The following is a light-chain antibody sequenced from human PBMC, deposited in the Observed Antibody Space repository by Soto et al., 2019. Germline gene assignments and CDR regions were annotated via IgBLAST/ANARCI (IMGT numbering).Light chain of an antibody. J-gene: IGKJ2*01. CDR2: DAS. Sequence: DIQMTQSPSTLSASVGDRVTITCRASQSISSWLAWYQQKPGKAPKLLIYDASSLESGVPSRFSGSGSGTEFPLTISSLQLYDFATYYCHYYNSDSPMYTFGQGTKVEIK. CDR1: QSISSW. V-gene: IGKV1-5*01. CDR3: HYYNSDSPMYT.